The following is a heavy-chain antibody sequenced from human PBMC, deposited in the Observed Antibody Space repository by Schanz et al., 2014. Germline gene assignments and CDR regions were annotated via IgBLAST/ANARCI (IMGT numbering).Heavy chain of an antibody. D-gene: IGHD3-10*01. CDR2: INLSGGST. V-gene: IGHV1-46*01. CDR3: ARGRGFYDY. Sequence: QVQLVQSGAEVKKPGASVKVSCKASGYTFTSYSMHWVRQAPGQGLEWMGIINLSGGSTNNAQKFQGRVTITADRSTSTAYMELSSLRSEDTAVHYCARGRGFYDYWGQGTLVTVSS. CDR1: GYTFTSYS. J-gene: IGHJ4*02.